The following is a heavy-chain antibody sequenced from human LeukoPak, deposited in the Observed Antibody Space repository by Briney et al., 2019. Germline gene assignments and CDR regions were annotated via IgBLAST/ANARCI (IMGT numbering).Heavy chain of an antibody. CDR1: GFSLSSYW. V-gene: IGHV3-74*01. CDR2: INSDGSTT. D-gene: IGHD6-13*01. Sequence: GGSLRLSCAASGFSLSSYWMRWVRQAPGKGLVWVSRINSDGSTTNYADSVKGRFTISRDNAKNTLYLQMNSLRAEDTAVYYCARRQYRSSWYYFDYWGQGTLVTVSS. CDR3: ARRQYRSSWYYFDY. J-gene: IGHJ4*02.